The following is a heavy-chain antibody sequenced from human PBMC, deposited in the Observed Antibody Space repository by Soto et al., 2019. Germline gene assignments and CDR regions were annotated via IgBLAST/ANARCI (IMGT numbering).Heavy chain of an antibody. Sequence: ASXTLSLTCAVYGGSFSGHSWTWIRQSPVKGLEWIGDINHSGRVNYSPSLKSRVTISLDTSKNQFSLTLSAVTAADTAMYYCSTRAYDTNGYYRFDPWGQGTLVTVS. D-gene: IGHD3-22*01. CDR3: STRAYDTNGYYRFDP. CDR2: INHSGRV. CDR1: GGSFSGHS. J-gene: IGHJ5*01. V-gene: IGHV4-34*01.